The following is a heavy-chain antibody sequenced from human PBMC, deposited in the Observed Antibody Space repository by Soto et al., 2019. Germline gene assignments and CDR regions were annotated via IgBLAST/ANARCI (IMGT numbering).Heavy chain of an antibody. CDR1: GYSFTNYW. CDR2: IYPGDSNT. D-gene: IGHD6-19*01. J-gene: IGHJ6*02. V-gene: IGHV5-51*01. Sequence: GESLKISCKGSGYSFTNYWIGWVRQMPGKGLEWMGIIYPGDSNTRYSPSFQGQVTISADKSISTAYLQWSSLKASDTAMYYCARHPRSSNYDYGMDVWGQGTTVTVSS. CDR3: ARHPRSSNYDYGMDV.